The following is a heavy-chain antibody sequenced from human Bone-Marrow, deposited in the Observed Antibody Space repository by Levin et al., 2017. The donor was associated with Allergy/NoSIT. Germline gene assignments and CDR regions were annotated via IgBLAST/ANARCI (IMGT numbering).Heavy chain of an antibody. CDR3: ARDPRHSSGSMDV. CDR1: GASISSNYY. CDR2: LYYSGSP. D-gene: IGHD3-22*01. Sequence: LRLSCTVSGASISSNYYWTWIRQHPGKGLEWIGHLYYSGSPWYNPPLRGRVTISVDTAKNQFSLELTSVTAADTAVYYCARDPRHSSGSMDVWGQGTTVTVSS. J-gene: IGHJ6*02. V-gene: IGHV4-31*03.